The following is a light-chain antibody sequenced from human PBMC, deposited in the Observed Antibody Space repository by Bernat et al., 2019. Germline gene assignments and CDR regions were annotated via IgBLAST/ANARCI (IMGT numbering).Light chain of an antibody. CDR3: SSYTSSLWV. CDR1: SGDVGGYKY. V-gene: IGLV2-14*03. CDR2: DVS. J-gene: IGLJ3*02. Sequence: QSALTQPASVSGSPGQSITISCTETSGDVGGYKYVSWYQQHPGKAPKLMIYDVSNRPSGVSNRFSGSKSGNTASLTISGLQAEDEADYYCSSYTSSLWVFGGGTELTVL.